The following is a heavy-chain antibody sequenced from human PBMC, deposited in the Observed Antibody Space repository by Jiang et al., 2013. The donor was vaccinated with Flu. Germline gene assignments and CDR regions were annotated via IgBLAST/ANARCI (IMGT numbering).Heavy chain of an antibody. V-gene: IGHV1-46*01. Sequence: CKASGYTFTAYYMHWVRQAPGQGLEWMGIINPSGGSTSYAQKFQGRVTMTRDTSTSTVYMELSSLRSEDTAVYYCLTAARRGAEMGDFDYWGQGTLVTVSS. CDR1: GYTFTAYY. J-gene: IGHJ4*02. CDR3: LTAARRGAEMGDFDY. CDR2: INPSGGST. D-gene: IGHD6-6*01.